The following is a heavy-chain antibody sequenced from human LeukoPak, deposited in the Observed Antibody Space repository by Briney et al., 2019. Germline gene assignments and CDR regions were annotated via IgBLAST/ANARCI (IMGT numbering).Heavy chain of an antibody. Sequence: SETLSLTCTVSGGSISSYYWSWVRQPPGKGLEWIGYIYYSGSTNYNPSLKSRVTISVDTSKNQFSLKLSSVTAADTAVYYCARALYSSSFYYYYYMDVWGKGTTVTVSS. CDR3: ARALYSSSFYYYYYMDV. CDR2: IYYSGST. CDR1: GGSISSYY. V-gene: IGHV4-59*01. J-gene: IGHJ6*03. D-gene: IGHD6-6*01.